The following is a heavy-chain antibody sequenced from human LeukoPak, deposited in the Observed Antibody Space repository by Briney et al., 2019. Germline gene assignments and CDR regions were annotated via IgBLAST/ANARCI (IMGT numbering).Heavy chain of an antibody. D-gene: IGHD3-9*01. CDR3: ASLSTRYDY. CDR2: IYYSGST. Sequence: SETLSLTCTVSGGSISIYYGSWIRQPPGKGLEWIGYIYYSGSTNYNPSLKSRVTISVDTSKNQFSLKLSSVTAADTAVYYCASLSTRYDYWGQGTLVTVSS. J-gene: IGHJ4*02. V-gene: IGHV4-59*08. CDR1: GGSISIYY.